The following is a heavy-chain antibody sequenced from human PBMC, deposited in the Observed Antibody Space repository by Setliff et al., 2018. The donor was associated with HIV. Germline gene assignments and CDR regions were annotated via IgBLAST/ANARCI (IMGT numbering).Heavy chain of an antibody. V-gene: IGHV1-58*01. CDR2: NVVGSGNT. CDR3: AADRDCSGGSFYRRTDY. Sequence: SVKVSCKASGFTFTSSAVHWVRQARGQRLEWIGWNVVGSGNTNYAQKFQERVTMTRDMSTSTAYMELSSLRSEDTAVYYCAADRDCSGGSFYRRTDYWGQGALVAVSS. J-gene: IGHJ4*02. CDR1: GFTFTSSA. D-gene: IGHD2-15*01.